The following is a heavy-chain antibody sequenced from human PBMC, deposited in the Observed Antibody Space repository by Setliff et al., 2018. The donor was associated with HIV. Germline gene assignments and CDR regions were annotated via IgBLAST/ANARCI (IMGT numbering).Heavy chain of an antibody. CDR2: FSPTGSP. Sequence: SETLSLTCAFYGGSFSSYYWNWIRQPPGKGLEWIGEFSPTGSPTYNPSLESRVTISVDTSKNHFSLKLNSVTAADTAVYFCARPTTGVGGGAAFDIWGQGTMVTVSS. V-gene: IGHV4-34*01. D-gene: IGHD2-8*01. CDR1: GGSFSSYY. CDR3: ARPTTGVGGGAAFDI. J-gene: IGHJ3*02.